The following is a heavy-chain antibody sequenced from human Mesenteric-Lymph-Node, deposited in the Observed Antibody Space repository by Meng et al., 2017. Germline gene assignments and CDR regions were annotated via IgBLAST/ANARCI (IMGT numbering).Heavy chain of an antibody. CDR2: ISYDGSNK. V-gene: IGHV3-30*04. CDR3: ARGGVIVRNFDY. D-gene: IGHD3-10*01. J-gene: IGHJ4*02. Sequence: GESLKISCAASGFTFSSYAMHWVRRAPGKGLEWVAVISYDGSNKYYADSVKGRFTISRDNSKNTLYLQMNSLRAEDTAVYYCARGGVIVRNFDYWGQGTLVTGYS. CDR1: GFTFSSYA.